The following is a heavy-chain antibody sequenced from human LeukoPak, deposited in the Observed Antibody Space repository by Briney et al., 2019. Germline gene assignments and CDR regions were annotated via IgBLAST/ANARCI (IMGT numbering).Heavy chain of an antibody. CDR2: IYSGGST. Sequence: GGSLRLSCAASGFTASSNYMSWVRQAPGKGLEWVSVIYSGGSTYYADSVKGRFTVSRDNSKNTLYLQMNSLRAEDTAVYYCARGGYSSGMDVWGQGTTVTVSS. D-gene: IGHD5-18*01. CDR3: ARGGYSSGMDV. CDR1: GFTASSNY. J-gene: IGHJ6*02. V-gene: IGHV3-53*01.